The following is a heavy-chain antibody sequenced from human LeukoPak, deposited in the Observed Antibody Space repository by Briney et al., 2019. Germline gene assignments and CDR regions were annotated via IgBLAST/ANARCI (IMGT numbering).Heavy chain of an antibody. V-gene: IGHV3-48*02. D-gene: IGHD3-9*01. J-gene: IGHJ5*01. CDR2: ISYGSSTI. CDR3: ARSTGYDWFDS. Sequence: PGGSLSFSCAPSGFTSGTDKMNGFGQAPGKGLEWISYISYGSSTIYYADSVKGRFSISRDNAKSSVYLQMDSLRDEDTAVSYCARSTGYDWFDSWGQGTLVTVSS. CDR1: GFTSGTDK.